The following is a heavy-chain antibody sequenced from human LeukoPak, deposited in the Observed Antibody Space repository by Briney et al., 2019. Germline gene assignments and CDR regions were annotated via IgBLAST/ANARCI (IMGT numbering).Heavy chain of an antibody. Sequence: SVKVSCKASGYTFTSYGISWVRQAPGQGLEWMGGIIPIFGTANYAQKFQGRVTITTDESTSTAYMELSSLRSEDTAVYYCARDGGYSGYEPFDYWGQGTLVTVSS. CDR1: GYTFTSYG. D-gene: IGHD5-12*01. V-gene: IGHV1-69*05. CDR2: IIPIFGTA. J-gene: IGHJ4*02. CDR3: ARDGGYSGYEPFDY.